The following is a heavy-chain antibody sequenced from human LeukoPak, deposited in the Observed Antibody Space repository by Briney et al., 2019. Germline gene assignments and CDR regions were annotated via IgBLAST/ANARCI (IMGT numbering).Heavy chain of an antibody. CDR2: IIPIFGTA. J-gene: IGHJ4*02. CDR3: ARSKSSGSSPDY. D-gene: IGHD3-10*01. CDR1: GGTFSSYA. V-gene: IGHV1-69*05. Sequence: ASVKVSCEASGGTFSSYATSWVRQAPGQGLEWMGGIIPIFGTANYAQKFQGRVTITTDESTSTAYMELSSLRSEDTAVYYCARSKSSGSSPDYWGQGTLVTVSS.